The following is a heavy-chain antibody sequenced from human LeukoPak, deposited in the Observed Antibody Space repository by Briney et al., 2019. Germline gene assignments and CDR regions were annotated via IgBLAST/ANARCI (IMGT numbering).Heavy chain of an antibody. D-gene: IGHD3-22*01. CDR3: AREKGYYYDSSGDYAMDY. V-gene: IGHV1-2*02. J-gene: IGHJ4*02. Sequence: ASVKVSCKASGYTFTGYYMHWVRQAPGQGLEWMGWINPNSGGTNYAQKFQGRVTMTRDTSISTAYMELSRLRSDDTAVYYRAREKGYYYDSSGDYAMDYWGQGTLVTVSS. CDR2: INPNSGGT. CDR1: GYTFTGYY.